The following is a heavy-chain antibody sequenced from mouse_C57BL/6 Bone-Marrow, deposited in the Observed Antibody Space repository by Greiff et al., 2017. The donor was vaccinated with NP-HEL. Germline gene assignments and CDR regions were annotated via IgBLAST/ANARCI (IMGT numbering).Heavy chain of an antibody. CDR1: GFNIKDDY. J-gene: IGHJ4*01. CDR3: TTRGVGLYAMDY. D-gene: IGHD1-1*02. CDR2: IDPENGDT. Sequence: EVQRVESGAELVRPGASVKLSCTASGFNIKDDYMHWVKQRPEQGLEWIGWIDPENGDTEYASKFQGKATITADTSSNTAYLQLSSLTSEDTAVYYCTTRGVGLYAMDYWGQGTSVTVSS. V-gene: IGHV14-4*01.